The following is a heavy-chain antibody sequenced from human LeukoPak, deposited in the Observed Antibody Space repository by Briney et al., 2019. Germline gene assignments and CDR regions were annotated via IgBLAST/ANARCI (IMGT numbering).Heavy chain of an antibody. CDR1: GYSISSGYY. Sequence: SETLSLTCTVSGYSISSGYYWGWIRQSPGKGLEWIGSIYHSGSTYYNPSLKSRVTISVDTSKNQFSLKLSSVTAADTAVYYCARGREGDYYDSSGYPDYWGQGTLVTVSS. J-gene: IGHJ4*02. CDR2: IYHSGST. D-gene: IGHD3-22*01. V-gene: IGHV4-38-2*02. CDR3: ARGREGDYYDSSGYPDY.